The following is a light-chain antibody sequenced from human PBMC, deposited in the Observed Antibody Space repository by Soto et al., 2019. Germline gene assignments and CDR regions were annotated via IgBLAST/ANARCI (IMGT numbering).Light chain of an antibody. CDR1: SSDVGGYNY. V-gene: IGLV2-14*01. CDR3: SSYTSSSTVV. CDR2: DVS. J-gene: IGLJ2*01. Sequence: ALTQPASVSGSPGQSITISCTGTSSDVGGYNYVSWCQQHPGKAPKLMIYDVSNRPSGVSNRFSGSKSGNTASLTISGLQAEDEADYYCSSYTSSSTVVFGGGTKLTVL.